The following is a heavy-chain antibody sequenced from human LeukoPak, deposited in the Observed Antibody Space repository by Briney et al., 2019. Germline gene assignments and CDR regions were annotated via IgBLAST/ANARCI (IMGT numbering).Heavy chain of an antibody. Sequence: GGSLRLSCAASGFTFSSYAMHWVRQAPGKGLEWVAVISYDGSNKYYADSVKGRFTISRDNSKNTLYLQMNSLRAEDTAVYYCARGSLLWFGELYLDPWGQGTLVTVSS. CDR1: GFTFSSYA. J-gene: IGHJ5*02. V-gene: IGHV3-30-3*01. CDR3: ARGSLLWFGELYLDP. D-gene: IGHD3-10*01. CDR2: ISYDGSNK.